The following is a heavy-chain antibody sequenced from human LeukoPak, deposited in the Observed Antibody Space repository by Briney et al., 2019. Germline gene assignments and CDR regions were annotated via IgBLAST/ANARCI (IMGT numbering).Heavy chain of an antibody. D-gene: IGHD6-19*01. J-gene: IGHJ4*02. CDR1: GYTFTSYA. V-gene: IGHV7-4-1*02. Sequence: ASVKVFCKASGYTFTSYAMNWVRQAPGQGLEWMGWINTNTGNPTYAQGFTGRFVFSLDTSVSTAYLQISSLKAEDTAVYYCARDGAVAGPNFDYWGQGTLVTISS. CDR2: INTNTGNP. CDR3: ARDGAVAGPNFDY.